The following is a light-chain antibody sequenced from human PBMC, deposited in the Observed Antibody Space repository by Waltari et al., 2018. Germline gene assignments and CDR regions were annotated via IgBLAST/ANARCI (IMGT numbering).Light chain of an antibody. CDR3: QQYYDSLFA. V-gene: IGKV4-1*01. CDR1: QRVFYSVNNRDY. J-gene: IGKJ3*01. CDR2: WAS. Sequence: DIVLTQSPDSLAVSLGERATINCKASQRVFYSVNNRDYLAWFQHRPGQPPQVLFYWASTRESGVPDRFNASGSGTDFTLTISSLQAEDVAVYYCQQYYDSLFAFGPGTKVEIK.